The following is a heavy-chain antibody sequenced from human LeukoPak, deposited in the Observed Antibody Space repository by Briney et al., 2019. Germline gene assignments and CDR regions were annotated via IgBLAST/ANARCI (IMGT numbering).Heavy chain of an antibody. CDR2: ISGSGGST. CDR3: EKDVRPDYYDSSGYYHDAFDI. CDR1: GFTFSSYA. Sequence: GGSLRLSCAASGFTFSSYAMSWVRQAPGKGLEWVSAISGSGGSTYYADSVKGRFTISRDNSKNTLYLQMNSLRAEDTAVCYCEKDVRPDYYDSSGYYHDAFDIWGQGTMVAVSS. D-gene: IGHD3-22*01. V-gene: IGHV3-23*01. J-gene: IGHJ3*02.